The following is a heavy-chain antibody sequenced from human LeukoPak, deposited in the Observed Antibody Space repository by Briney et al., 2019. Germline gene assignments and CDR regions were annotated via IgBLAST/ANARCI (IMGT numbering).Heavy chain of an antibody. D-gene: IGHD6-19*01. CDR1: GGTXSRYA. CDR2: IIPMFGIA. J-gene: IGHJ4*02. Sequence: SSVKVSCKASGGTXSRYAISWVRQAPGQGLEWMGGIIPMFGIANYAQKFQGRVTITADESTSTAYMELSSLRSEDTAVYYCARDRPYTGGWRGFDYWGQGILVTVSS. CDR3: ARDRPYTGGWRGFDY. V-gene: IGHV1-69*01.